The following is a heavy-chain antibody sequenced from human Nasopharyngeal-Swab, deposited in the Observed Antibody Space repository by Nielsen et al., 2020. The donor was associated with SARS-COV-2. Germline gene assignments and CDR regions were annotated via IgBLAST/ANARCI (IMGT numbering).Heavy chain of an antibody. Sequence: GGSLRLSCAASGFTFSSYAMSWVRQAPGKGLEWVSAISGSGGSTYYADSVKGRFTISRDNSENTLYLQMNSLRAEDTAVYYCAKGRYYYGSGSYYFDYWGQGTLVTVSS. V-gene: IGHV3-23*01. CDR2: ISGSGGST. CDR1: GFTFSSYA. D-gene: IGHD3-10*01. J-gene: IGHJ4*02. CDR3: AKGRYYYGSGSYYFDY.